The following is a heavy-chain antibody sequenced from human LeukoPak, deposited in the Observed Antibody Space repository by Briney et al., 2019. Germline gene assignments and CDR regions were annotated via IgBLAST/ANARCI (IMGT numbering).Heavy chain of an antibody. CDR2: IYTSGST. D-gene: IGHD2-2*01. CDR1: GGSISSGSYY. J-gene: IGHJ5*02. CDR3: ATGIVVVPAAREVWFDP. Sequence: PSETLSLTCTVSGGSISSGSYYWSWIRQPAGKGLEWIGRIYTSGSTNYNPSLKSRVTISVDTSKNQFSLKLSSVTAADTAVYYCATGIVVVPAAREVWFDPWGQGTLVTVSS. V-gene: IGHV4-61*02.